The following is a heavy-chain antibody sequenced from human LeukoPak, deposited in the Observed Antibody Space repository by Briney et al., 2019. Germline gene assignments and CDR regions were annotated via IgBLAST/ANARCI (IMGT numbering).Heavy chain of an antibody. CDR2: ISYDGSKN. D-gene: IGHD3-16*01. V-gene: IGHV3-30*18. J-gene: IGHJ4*02. CDR1: GFAFRISA. Sequence: GGSLRLSCAASGFAFRISAMDLVRQAPGKGLERVAYISYDGSKNFYGDTVKSRVTISRDNSKNMLSLQMDSLSTEDTAVYYCAKEFGVRLGELATLDYWGQGTLVAVSS. CDR3: AKEFGVRLGELATLDY.